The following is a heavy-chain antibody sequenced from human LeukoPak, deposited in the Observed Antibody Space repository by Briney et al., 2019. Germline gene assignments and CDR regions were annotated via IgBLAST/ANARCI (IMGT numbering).Heavy chain of an antibody. V-gene: IGHV1-69*06. CDR2: IIPIFGTA. D-gene: IGHD2-21*01. CDR1: GGTFSSYA. Sequence: SVKVSCKASGGTFSSYAISWVRQAPGQGLEWMGGIIPIFGTANYAQKFQGRVTITADKSTSTASMELSALRSEDPAVYYCARAGQSGPYFGYWGQGTLVTVSS. CDR3: ARAGQSGPYFGY. J-gene: IGHJ4*02.